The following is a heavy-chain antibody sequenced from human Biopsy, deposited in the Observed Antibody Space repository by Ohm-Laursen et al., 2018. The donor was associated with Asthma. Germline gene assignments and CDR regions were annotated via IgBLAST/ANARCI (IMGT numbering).Heavy chain of an antibody. J-gene: IGHJ4*02. CDR1: GFTFSTYG. Sequence: SLRLSCAASGFTFSTYGMHWVRQAPGKGLEWVAVISYDGINKDYGDSVKGRFTISRDNSKSTLFLQMDSLSAEDTAVYYCAKDFRGIAVAGDRGFDYWGQGTLVTVSS. CDR3: AKDFRGIAVAGDRGFDY. V-gene: IGHV3-30*18. CDR2: ISYDGINK. D-gene: IGHD6-19*01.